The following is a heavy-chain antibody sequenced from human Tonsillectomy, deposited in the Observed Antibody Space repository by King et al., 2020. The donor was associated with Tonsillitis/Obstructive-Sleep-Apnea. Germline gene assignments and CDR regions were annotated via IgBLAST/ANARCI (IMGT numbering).Heavy chain of an antibody. CDR2: IDYSGST. V-gene: IGHV4-59*01. CDR1: GGAISSYY. CDR3: AREEQGIDAFHL. D-gene: IGHD7-27*01. J-gene: IGHJ3*01. Sequence: VQLQESGPGLVKPSETLSLTCTVSGGAISSYYWSWIRQPPGKELEWIGYIDYSGSTNYNPSLKSRVTISVDTSKNQFSLKLSSVTAAETAAYYCAREEQGIDAFHLWGQGTMVTVSS.